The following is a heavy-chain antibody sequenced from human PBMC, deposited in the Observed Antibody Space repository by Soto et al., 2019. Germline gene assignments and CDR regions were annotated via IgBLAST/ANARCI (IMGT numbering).Heavy chain of an antibody. J-gene: IGHJ4*02. V-gene: IGHV3-23*01. Sequence: GGSLRLSCAASGFPFINFAMSWVRQAPGKGLEWVSSLDTSGDITYYATSVKGRFFISRDNSRNTLFLQMVSLRADDSAVYYCAKASRAYEPMGLFFDSWGQGTLVTVSS. CDR2: LDTSGDIT. D-gene: IGHD3-10*01. CDR1: GFPFINFA. CDR3: AKASRAYEPMGLFFDS.